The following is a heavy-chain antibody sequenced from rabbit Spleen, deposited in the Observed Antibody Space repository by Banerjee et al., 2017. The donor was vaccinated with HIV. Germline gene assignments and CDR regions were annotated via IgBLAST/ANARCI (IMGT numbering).Heavy chain of an antibody. Sequence: QSLEESGGDLVKPGASLTLTCTASGFSFSGNYWICWVRQAPGKGLEWIACIYTGSSGSTYYASWAKGRFTISKTSSTTVTLQMTSLTAADTATYLCARDVDSTSDYQMHYFNLWGQGTLVTVS. CDR1: GFSFSGNYW. CDR2: IYTGSSGST. V-gene: IGHV1S40*01. CDR3: ARDVDSTSDYQMHYFNL. D-gene: IGHD1-1*01. J-gene: IGHJ4*01.